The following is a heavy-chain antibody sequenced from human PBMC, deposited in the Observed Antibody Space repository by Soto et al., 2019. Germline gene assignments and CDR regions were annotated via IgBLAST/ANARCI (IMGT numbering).Heavy chain of an antibody. V-gene: IGHV4-59*08. Sequence: SETLSLTCTVSGGSISSYYWSWIRQPPGKGLEWIGYIYYSGSTNYNPSLKSRVTISVDTSKNQFSLKLSSATAADTAVYYCARAGSSTSFYYYYGMDVWGQGTTVTVSS. CDR2: IYYSGST. CDR1: GGSISSYY. D-gene: IGHD2-2*01. CDR3: ARAGSSTSFYYYYGMDV. J-gene: IGHJ6*02.